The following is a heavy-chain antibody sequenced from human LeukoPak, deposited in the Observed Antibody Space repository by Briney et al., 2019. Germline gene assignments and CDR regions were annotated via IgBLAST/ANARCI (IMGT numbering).Heavy chain of an antibody. D-gene: IGHD5-18*01. V-gene: IGHV4-59*01. CDR2: IYYSGTT. CDR3: ARGLGYSYGYCVVY. Sequence: SETLSLTCTVSSDSISGYYWSWIRQPPGKGLEWIGDIYYSGTTNYNPSLKSRVTISIDTSKNQFSLQLSSVTAADTAVYYCARGLGYSYGYCVVYWGRGTLVTVSS. J-gene: IGHJ4*02. CDR1: SDSISGYY.